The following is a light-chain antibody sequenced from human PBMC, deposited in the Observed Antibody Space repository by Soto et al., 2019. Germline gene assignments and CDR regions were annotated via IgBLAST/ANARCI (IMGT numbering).Light chain of an antibody. CDR2: DAF. V-gene: IGKV3-15*01. Sequence: EVVMTQSPATLSVSPGERATLSCRASQSVGSKLAWYQQKPGQAPRLLIFDAFTRATGIPARFSGSGSGTEFTLFISSLQSEDFAVYYCQQYNKWPPLTFGGGTMVEI. J-gene: IGKJ4*01. CDR3: QQYNKWPPLT. CDR1: QSVGSK.